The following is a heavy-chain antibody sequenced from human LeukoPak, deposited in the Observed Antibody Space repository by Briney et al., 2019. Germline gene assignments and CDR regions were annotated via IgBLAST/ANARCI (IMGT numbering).Heavy chain of an antibody. D-gene: IGHD3-10*01. CDR2: ISWNSGSI. J-gene: IGHJ4*02. CDR1: GFIFDDYA. Sequence: PGRSLRLSCAASGFIFDDYAMHWVRQAPGKGLEWVSGISWNSGSIGYADSVKGRFTISRDNAKNSLYLQMNSLRAEDTAVYYCARDSGVFTMVRGVISDYWGQGTLVTVSS. V-gene: IGHV3-9*01. CDR3: ARDSGVFTMVRGVISDY.